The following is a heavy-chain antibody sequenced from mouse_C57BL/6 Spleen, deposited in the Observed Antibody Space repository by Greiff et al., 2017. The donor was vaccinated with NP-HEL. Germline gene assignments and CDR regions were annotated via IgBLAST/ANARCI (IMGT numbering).Heavy chain of an antibody. CDR1: GYTFTSYW. D-gene: IGHD3-2*02. CDR3: ARGSGLRAMDY. CDR2: IYPSDSET. Sequence: QVQLQQPGAELVRPGSSVTLSCKASGYTFTSYWMDWVKQRPGQGLEWIGNIYPSDSETHYNQKFKDKATLTVDKSSSTAYMQLSSLTSEDSAVDYCARGSGLRAMDYRGQGTSVTVAS. J-gene: IGHJ4*01. V-gene: IGHV1-61*01.